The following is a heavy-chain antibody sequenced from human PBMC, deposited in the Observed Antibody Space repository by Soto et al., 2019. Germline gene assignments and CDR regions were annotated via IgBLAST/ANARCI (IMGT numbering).Heavy chain of an antibody. Sequence: PSETLSLTCTVSGDAIRSDPWNWIRQTPGKGLEWIGYVYYAGTTKYNPSVKSRVTIVVDRSKNQFSLKLASVTPEDTAVYLCARGHYYDSSVLFDFWGQGSLVTVSS. V-gene: IGHV4-59*01. CDR2: VYYAGTT. CDR3: ARGHYYDSSVLFDF. J-gene: IGHJ4*02. CDR1: GDAIRSDP. D-gene: IGHD3-22*01.